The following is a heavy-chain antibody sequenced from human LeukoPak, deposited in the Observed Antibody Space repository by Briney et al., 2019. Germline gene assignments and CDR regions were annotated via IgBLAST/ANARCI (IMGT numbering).Heavy chain of an antibody. D-gene: IGHD2-15*01. CDR1: GFTFSSYS. J-gene: IGHJ5*02. CDR3: ARDPGYCSGGSCYGGWFDP. Sequence: GGSLRLSCAASGFTFSSYSMNWVRQAPGKGLEWVSSISSSSSYIYYADSVKGRFTISRDNAKNSLYLQMNSLRAEDTAVYYCARDPGYCSGGSCYGGWFDPWGQGTLVTVSS. CDR2: ISSSSSYI. V-gene: IGHV3-21*01.